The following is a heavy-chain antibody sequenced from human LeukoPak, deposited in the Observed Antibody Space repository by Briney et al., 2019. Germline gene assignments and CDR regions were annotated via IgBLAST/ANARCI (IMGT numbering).Heavy chain of an antibody. D-gene: IGHD2-15*01. CDR2: INHSGST. CDR3: ACISGRDANNNDAFDI. J-gene: IGHJ3*02. V-gene: IGHV4-34*01. CDR1: GGSCSSYY. Sequence: SETLSLTCAVYGGSCSSYYWSWIRQPPGKGLEWIGEINHSGSTNYNPSLKSRVTISVDTSKNQFSLKLSSVTAADTAVYYRACISGRDANNNDAFDIWGQGTMVTVSS.